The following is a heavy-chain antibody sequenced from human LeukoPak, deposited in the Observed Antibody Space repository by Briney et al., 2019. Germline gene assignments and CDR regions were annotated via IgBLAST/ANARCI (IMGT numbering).Heavy chain of an antibody. J-gene: IGHJ4*02. V-gene: IGHV4-39*01. CDR2: IDYSGNT. CDR3: ARLDPLGFNF. CDR1: GGSTSSSGYY. Sequence: SETLSLTCTVSGGSTSSSGYYWGWIRQPPGKGLEWIGSIDYSGNTPYNPSLKSRVTISVDTSKNQISLKVSSVTAADTAVYYCARLDPLGFNFWGQGTLVTVSS.